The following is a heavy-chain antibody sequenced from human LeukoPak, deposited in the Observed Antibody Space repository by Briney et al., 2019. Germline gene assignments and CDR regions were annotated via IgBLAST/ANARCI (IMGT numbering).Heavy chain of an antibody. CDR1: GYTFTDSY. J-gene: IGHJ3*02. CDR3: ARVAAAGKDDGLDI. Sequence: ASVMVSCKPSGYTFTDSYLYWVRQAPGQGLEWMGWINPTSGGANFAQRFQGRVTLTRDTSISTAYMDLSSLRSDDTAVYYCARVAAAGKDDGLDIWGQGTMVTVSA. CDR2: INPTSGGA. V-gene: IGHV1-2*02. D-gene: IGHD6-13*01.